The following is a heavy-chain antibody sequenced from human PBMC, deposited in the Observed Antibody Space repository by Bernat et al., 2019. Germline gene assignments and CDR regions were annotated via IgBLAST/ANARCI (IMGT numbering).Heavy chain of an antibody. J-gene: IGHJ4*02. CDR1: GFTFSTYA. Sequence: QVQLVESGGGVVQPGRSLRLSCAASGFTFSTYAIHWVRQAPGKGLEWVALISYDGSNKYYADSVKGRFTISRDNSKDTLYLQMNSLRAEDTAVYYCERDWSRWGDSSGYMDYWGQGTLVTVSS. CDR2: ISYDGSNK. V-gene: IGHV3-30*04. CDR3: ERDWSRWGDSSGYMDY. D-gene: IGHD3-22*01.